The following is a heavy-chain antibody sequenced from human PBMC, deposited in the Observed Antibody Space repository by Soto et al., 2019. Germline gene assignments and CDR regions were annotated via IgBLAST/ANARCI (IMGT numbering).Heavy chain of an antibody. J-gene: IGHJ6*02. V-gene: IGHV4-31*03. D-gene: IGHD5-18*01. CDR3: ESIQLWSYYYYYGMDV. CDR2: IYYSGST. Sequence: QVQLQESGPGLVKPSQTLSLTCTVSGGSISSGGYYWSWIRQHPGKGLEWIGYIYYSGSTYYNPSLKSRVTIAVDTSKNQFSLKLRSVSASDRAVYYGESIQLWSYYYYYGMDVWGQGTTVTVSS. CDR1: GGSISSGGYY.